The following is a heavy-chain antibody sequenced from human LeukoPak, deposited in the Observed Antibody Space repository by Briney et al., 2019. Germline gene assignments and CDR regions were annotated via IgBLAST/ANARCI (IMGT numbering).Heavy chain of an antibody. CDR2: ISAYNGNT. J-gene: IGHJ3*02. CDR1: GYTFTSYG. Sequence: ASVKVSCKASGYTFTSYGISWVRQAPGQGLEWMGWISAYNGNTNSAQKFQGRVTMTRDMSTSTVYMELSSLRSEDTAVYYCARVWGDGYNDAFDIWGQGTMVTVSS. CDR3: ARVWGDGYNDAFDI. V-gene: IGHV1-18*01. D-gene: IGHD5-24*01.